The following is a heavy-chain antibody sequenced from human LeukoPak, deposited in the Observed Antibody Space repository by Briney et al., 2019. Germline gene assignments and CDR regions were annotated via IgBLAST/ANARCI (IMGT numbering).Heavy chain of an antibody. D-gene: IGHD6-13*01. CDR1: GFTFSSYS. CDR3: ARRWIAAANYYYYYYMDV. V-gene: IGHV3-21*01. J-gene: IGHJ6*03. Sequence: PGGSLRLSCAASGFTFSSYSMNWVRQAPGKGLEWVSSISSSSSYIYYADSVKGRFTISRDNAKNSLYLQMNSLRAEDTAVYYCARRWIAAANYYYYYYMDVWGKGTTVTVSS. CDR2: ISSSSSYI.